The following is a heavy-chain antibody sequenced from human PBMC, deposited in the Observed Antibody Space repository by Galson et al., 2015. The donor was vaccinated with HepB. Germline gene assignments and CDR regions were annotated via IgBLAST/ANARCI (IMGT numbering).Heavy chain of an antibody. Sequence: SVKVSCKASGYTFTINGISWVRQAPGKGLEWMGWISANSGDTKYAQKPQGRVTMTRDTSTSTAYLELRSLRSDDTAAYYCARDRDYRFDYWGQGTLVTVSS. J-gene: IGHJ4*02. V-gene: IGHV1-18*04. CDR2: ISANSGDT. D-gene: IGHD4/OR15-4a*01. CDR3: ARDRDYRFDY. CDR1: GYTFTING.